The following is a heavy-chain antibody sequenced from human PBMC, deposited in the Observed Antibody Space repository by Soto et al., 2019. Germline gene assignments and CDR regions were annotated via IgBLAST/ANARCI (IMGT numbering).Heavy chain of an antibody. Sequence: QVQLVQSGAEVKKPGASVKVSCKASGYTFTSYDINWVRQATGQGLEWMGWMNPNSGNTGYAQKFQGRVTMTRNTSISTAYMELSCLRSEDTGVYYCALHKQQLAQNWFDPWGQGTLVTVSS. V-gene: IGHV1-8*01. CDR2: MNPNSGNT. J-gene: IGHJ5*02. CDR3: ALHKQQLAQNWFDP. D-gene: IGHD6-13*01. CDR1: GYTFTSYD.